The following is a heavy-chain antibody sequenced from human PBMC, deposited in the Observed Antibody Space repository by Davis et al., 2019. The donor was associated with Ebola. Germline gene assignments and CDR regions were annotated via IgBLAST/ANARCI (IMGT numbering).Heavy chain of an antibody. CDR3: ARQNAATEVYDY. V-gene: IGHV4-34*01. Sequence: GSLRLSCAVYGGSFSGYYWSWIRQPPGKGLEWIGEINHSGSTNYNPSLKSRVTISKDTSKNQFSLKLSSVTAADTAVYYCARQNAATEVYDYWGQGALVTVSS. CDR2: INHSGST. D-gene: IGHD1-1*01. J-gene: IGHJ4*02. CDR1: GGSFSGYY.